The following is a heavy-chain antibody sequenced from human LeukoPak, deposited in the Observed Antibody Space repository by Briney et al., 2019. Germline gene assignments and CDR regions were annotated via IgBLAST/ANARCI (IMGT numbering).Heavy chain of an antibody. V-gene: IGHV4-4*02. CDR2: IYYSGST. J-gene: IGHJ4*02. D-gene: IGHD3-16*02. Sequence: SETLSLTCAVSGGSISSSNWWSWVRQPPGKGLEWIGYIYYSGSTNYNPSLKSRVTISVDTSKNQFSLKLSSVTAADTAVYYCARSQYMITFGGVIVRDPRFDYWGQGTLVTVSS. CDR3: ARSQYMITFGGVIVRDPRFDY. CDR1: GGSISSSNW.